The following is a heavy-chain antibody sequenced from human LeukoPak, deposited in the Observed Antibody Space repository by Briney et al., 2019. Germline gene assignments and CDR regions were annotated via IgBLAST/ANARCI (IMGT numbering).Heavy chain of an antibody. CDR2: INPNIGAT. J-gene: IGHJ4*02. CDR1: GYTFTCDY. CDR3: VRDLEGSSFTSIKSSTPNAFDY. V-gene: IGHV1-2*04. D-gene: IGHD2-8*01. Sequence: AAVKVSCKACGYTFTCDYMHWVRQAPGQGLEWSGWINPNIGATNYAQKFHGWVTMTTDTSTSTVYMELSSLRSEDTAVYSCVRDLEGSSFTSIKSSTPNAFDYWGQGTLVTVSS.